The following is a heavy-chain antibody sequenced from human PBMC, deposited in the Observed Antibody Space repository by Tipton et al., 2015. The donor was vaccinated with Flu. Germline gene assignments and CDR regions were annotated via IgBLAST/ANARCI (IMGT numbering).Heavy chain of an antibody. CDR1: GDSISSDYS. CDR2: IFRSGNT. Sequence: TLSLTCTISGDSISSDYSWAWIRQPPGKGLEWIGNIFRSGNTYLNPSFKSRVTISVDTSKKQFSLQLTSVTAADTAVYYCARDPSLGMPDYFDYWGQGTLVTASS. CDR3: ARDPSLGMPDYFDY. V-gene: IGHV4-38-2*02. J-gene: IGHJ4*02. D-gene: IGHD2-2*01.